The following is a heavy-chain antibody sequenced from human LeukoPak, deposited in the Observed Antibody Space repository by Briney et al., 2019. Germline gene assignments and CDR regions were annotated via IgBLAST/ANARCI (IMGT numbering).Heavy chain of an antibody. CDR2: IWYDGSNK. V-gene: IGHV3-33*01. CDR3: ARETKFNCSSTSCYLWFGYYYYYGMDV. D-gene: IGHD2-2*01. J-gene: IGHJ6*02. CDR1: GFTFSNYG. Sequence: GGSLRLSCAASGFTFSNYGMHWVRQAPGKGLEWVAVIWYDGSNKYYADSVKGRFTISRDNSKNTLYLQMNSLRAEDTAVYYCARETKFNCSSTSCYLWFGYYYYYGMDVWGQGTTVTVSS.